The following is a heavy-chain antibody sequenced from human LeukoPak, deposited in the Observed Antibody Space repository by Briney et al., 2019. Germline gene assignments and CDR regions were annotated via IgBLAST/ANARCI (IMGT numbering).Heavy chain of an antibody. CDR3: ARETTVTTDWYFDL. J-gene: IGHJ2*01. CDR1: GGSISSGGYY. CDR2: IYYSGST. V-gene: IGHV4-31*03. Sequence: SETLSLTCTVSGGSISSGGYYWSWIRQHPGKGLEWIGYIYYSGSTYYNPSLKSRVTISVDTSKNQFSLKLSSVTAAGTAVYYCARETTVTTDWYFDLWGRGTLVTVSS. D-gene: IGHD4-17*01.